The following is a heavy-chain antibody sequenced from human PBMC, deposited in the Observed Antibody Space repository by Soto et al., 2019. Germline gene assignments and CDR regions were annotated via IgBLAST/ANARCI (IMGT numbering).Heavy chain of an antibody. D-gene: IGHD6-19*01. Sequence: QVQLVESGGGVVQPGRSLRLSCAASGFTFSSYGMHWVRQAPGKGLEWVAVIWYDGSNKYYADSVKGRFSISRDNSKNTLYLQMNSLRAEDTAVYYCARDRARYSSGWYGYYYGMDVW. V-gene: IGHV3-33*01. CDR2: IWYDGSNK. CDR1: GFTFSSYG. J-gene: IGHJ6*01. CDR3: ARDRARYSSGWYGYYYGMDV.